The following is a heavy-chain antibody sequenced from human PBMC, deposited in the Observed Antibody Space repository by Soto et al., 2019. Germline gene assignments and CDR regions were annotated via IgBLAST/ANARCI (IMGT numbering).Heavy chain of an antibody. D-gene: IGHD6-19*01. Sequence: PGWSLRLSCSASGFTFSSYAMSWVRQAPGQGLEWVSAISGSGGSTYYADSVKGRFTISRDNSKNTLYLQMNSLRAEDTAVYYCAKGEEGHRWLVAYFDFSGQVTQITV. CDR1: GFTFSSYA. CDR2: ISGSGGST. J-gene: IGHJ4*02. CDR3: AKGEEGHRWLVAYFDF. V-gene: IGHV3-23*01.